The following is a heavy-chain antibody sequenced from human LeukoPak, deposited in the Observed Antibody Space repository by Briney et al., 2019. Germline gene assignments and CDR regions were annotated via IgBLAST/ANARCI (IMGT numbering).Heavy chain of an antibody. CDR1: GGSFSGYY. CDR3: AKRRWSSSGFDP. CDR2: INHSGST. D-gene: IGHD2-15*01. J-gene: IGHJ5*02. V-gene: IGHV4-34*01. Sequence: SETLSLTCAVYGGSFSGYYWSWIRQPPGKGLEWIGEINHSGSTNYNPSLKSRVTISVDTSKNQFSLKLSSVTAADTAVYYCAKRRWSSSGFDPWGQGTLVTVSS.